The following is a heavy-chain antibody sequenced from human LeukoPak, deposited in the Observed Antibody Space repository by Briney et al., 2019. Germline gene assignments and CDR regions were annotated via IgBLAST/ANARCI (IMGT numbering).Heavy chain of an antibody. J-gene: IGHJ4*02. V-gene: IGHV3-66*01. Sequence: GGSLRLSCAASGFTVSSNYMGWVRQAPGKGLEWVSVIYSGGTTNYADSVKGRFTVYRDNSKNTLYLQMNSLRAEDTAVYYCASKLTSGYWGQGTLVTVSS. CDR1: GFTVSSNY. D-gene: IGHD4-17*01. CDR3: ASKLTSGY. CDR2: IYSGGTT.